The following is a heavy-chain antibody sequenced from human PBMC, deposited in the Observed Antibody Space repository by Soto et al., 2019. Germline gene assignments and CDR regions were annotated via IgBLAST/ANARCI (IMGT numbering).Heavy chain of an antibody. CDR2: ISGSGGSA. V-gene: IGHV3-23*01. CDR1: GFTFSSYA. CDR3: AKNGVSCLSCSTTSCYCCN. D-gene: IGHD2-2*01. Sequence: GESLKISCAASGFTFSSYAMNWVRQAPGKGLEWVSGISGSGGSAYYADSVRGRFTISRDNSKNTLYLQMNSLRAGDTAIYFCAKNGVSCLSCSTTSCYCCNWGQGTLVTVSS. J-gene: IGHJ4*02.